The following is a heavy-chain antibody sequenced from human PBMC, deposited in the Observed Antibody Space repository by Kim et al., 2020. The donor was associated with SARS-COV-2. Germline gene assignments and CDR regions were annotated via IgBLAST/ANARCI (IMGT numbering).Heavy chain of an antibody. D-gene: IGHD3-16*01. CDR1: GFTFTSYA. V-gene: IGHV3-23*01. Sequence: GGSLRLSCPASGFTFTSYAMTWVRQAPGKGLEWVSSISDSGGSTFYPDSAKGRFTVSRDNSKNTLYLEINSLRVEDTAVYYCAKDPRTSPGWGAFDIWGQGTMLTVSS. CDR2: ISDSGGST. J-gene: IGHJ3*02. CDR3: AKDPRTSPGWGAFDI.